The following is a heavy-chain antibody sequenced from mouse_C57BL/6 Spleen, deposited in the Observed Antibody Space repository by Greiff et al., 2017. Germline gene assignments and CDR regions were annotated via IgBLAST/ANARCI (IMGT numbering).Heavy chain of an antibody. Sequence: VQLQQPGAELVKPGASVKLSCKASGYTFTSYWMQWVKQRPGQGLEWIGEIDPSDSYTNYNQKFKGKATLTVDTSSSTAYMKLSSLTSEDSAVYYCAREGKGAMDYWGQGTSVTVSS. V-gene: IGHV1-50*01. J-gene: IGHJ4*01. CDR1: GYTFTSYW. CDR3: AREGKGAMDY. D-gene: IGHD2-1*01. CDR2: IDPSDSYT.